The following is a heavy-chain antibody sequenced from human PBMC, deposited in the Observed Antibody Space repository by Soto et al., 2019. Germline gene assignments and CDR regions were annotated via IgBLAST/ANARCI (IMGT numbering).Heavy chain of an antibody. CDR1: GYSIASGYY. J-gene: IGHJ6*02. V-gene: IGHV4-38-2*01. CDR2: IYHAGSV. CDR3: ARTFDYYGMDV. Sequence: SETLSLTCAVSGYSIASGYYWAWIRQPPGKGLEWIGSIYHAGSVYYNPSLNSRVAMSLDTSDNHFSLKLTSVTAADPAVYYCARTFDYYGMDVWGQGTTVTVSS.